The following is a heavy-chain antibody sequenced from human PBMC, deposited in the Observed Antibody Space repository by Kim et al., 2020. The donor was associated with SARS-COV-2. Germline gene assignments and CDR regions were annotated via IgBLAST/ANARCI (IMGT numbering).Heavy chain of an antibody. CDR1: GYTFTSYG. V-gene: IGHV1-18*01. J-gene: IGHJ4*02. D-gene: IGHD6-6*01. CDR2: ISAYNGNT. Sequence: ASVKVSCKASGYTFTSYGISWVRQAPGQGLEWMGWISAYNGNTNYAQKLQGRVTMTTDTSTSTAYMELRSLRSDDTAVYYCARVGRRKQLVPVNYFDYWGQGTLVTVSS. CDR3: ARVGRRKQLVPVNYFDY.